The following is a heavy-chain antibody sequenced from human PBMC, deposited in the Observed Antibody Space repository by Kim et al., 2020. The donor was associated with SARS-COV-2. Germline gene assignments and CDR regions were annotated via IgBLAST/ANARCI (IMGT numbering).Heavy chain of an antibody. CDR1: GGSISSSNW. Sequence: SETLSLTCAVSGGSISSSNWWSWVRQPPGKGLEGIGEIYHSGSTNYNPSLKSRVTISVDKSKNQFSLKLSSVTAADTAVYYCARSVRFRSGSPPGSWFDPWGQGPLVTVSS. J-gene: IGHJ5*02. CDR3: ARSVRFRSGSPPGSWFDP. D-gene: IGHD3-10*01. V-gene: IGHV4-4*02. CDR2: IYHSGST.